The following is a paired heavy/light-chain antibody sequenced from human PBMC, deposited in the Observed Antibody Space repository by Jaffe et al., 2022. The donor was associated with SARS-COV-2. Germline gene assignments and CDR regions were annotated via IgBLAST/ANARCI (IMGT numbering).Heavy chain of an antibody. D-gene: IGHD2-15*01. CDR1: GFTFRAYA. CDR2: VGGGDEKT. CDR3: AKDGYSLNGVWDYFDY. J-gene: IGHJ4*02. V-gene: IGHV3-23*01. Sequence: EVHLLESGGGLVQPGGSLRLSCAASGFTFRAYAMNWVRQVPGRGLEWVANVGGGDEKTYYADSVKGRFTISRDNSKNMVYLQMNSLRAEDTAVYYCAKDGYSLNGVWDYFDYWGQGTLVTVSS.
Light chain of an antibody. V-gene: IGKV3-20*01. CDR1: QSVSSSY. CDR2: GAS. Sequence: IVLTQSPGTLSLSPGERATLSCRASQSVSSSYLAWYQQKPGQAPRLLIFGASSRATGIPDRFSGSGSGTDFTLTISRLEPEDFAVYFCQQYGTSPEMYSFGQGTELEIK. J-gene: IGKJ2*03. CDR3: QQYGTSPEMYS.